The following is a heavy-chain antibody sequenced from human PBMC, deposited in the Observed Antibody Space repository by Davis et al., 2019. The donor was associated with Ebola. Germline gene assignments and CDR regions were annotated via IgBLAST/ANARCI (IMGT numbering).Heavy chain of an antibody. CDR2: IYSGGGT. Sequence: GGSLRLSCAASGFTVSSNYMSWVRQAPGKGLEWVSVIYSGGGTNYADSVKGRFTISRHSSNNTLYLQMNSLRTEDTAVYYCARVGWNEYYAMDVWGQGTTVTVSS. D-gene: IGHD1-1*01. CDR1: GFTVSSNY. V-gene: IGHV3-53*04. CDR3: ARVGWNEYYAMDV. J-gene: IGHJ6*02.